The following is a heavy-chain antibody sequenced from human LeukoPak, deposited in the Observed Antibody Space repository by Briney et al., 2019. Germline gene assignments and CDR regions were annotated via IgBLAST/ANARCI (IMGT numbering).Heavy chain of an antibody. CDR3: AKDLFHGLGAFDI. CDR2: IWYDGSNK. CDR1: GFTFSSYG. V-gene: IGHV3-30*02. Sequence: GGSLRLSCAASGFTFSSYGMHWVRQAPGKGLEWVAVIWYDGSNKYYADSVKGRFTISRDNSKNTLYLQMNSLRAEDTAVYYCAKDLFHGLGAFDIWGQGTMVTVSS. D-gene: IGHD1-26*01. J-gene: IGHJ3*02.